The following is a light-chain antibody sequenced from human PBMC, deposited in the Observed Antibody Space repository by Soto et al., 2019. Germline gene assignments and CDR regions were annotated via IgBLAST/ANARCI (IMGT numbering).Light chain of an antibody. Sequence: EIVMTQSPGTLSVSPGERSTLSCRASQSVSSNLAWYQQNTGKAPRLLISDASTRATGIPARLSGSGYGTELTLTVSSMQYEDFAVYYCQQYIKWPITFGQGTRLEIK. V-gene: IGKV3-15*01. CDR2: DAS. CDR3: QQYIKWPIT. J-gene: IGKJ5*01. CDR1: QSVSSN.